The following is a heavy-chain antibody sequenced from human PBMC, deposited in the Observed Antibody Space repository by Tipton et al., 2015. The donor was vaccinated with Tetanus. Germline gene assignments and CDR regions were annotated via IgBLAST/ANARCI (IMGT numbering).Heavy chain of an antibody. D-gene: IGHD4-17*01. Sequence: TLSLTCTVSGGSISSNYWSWIRQPAGKGLEWIGRIYTSGSTNYNPSLKSRVTMSLDTSKNQFSLKLSSVTAADTAVYYCARIDDDYGDYEVYWGQGTLVTVSS. CDR2: IYTSGST. CDR3: ARIDDDYGDYEVY. V-gene: IGHV4-4*07. J-gene: IGHJ4*02. CDR1: GGSISSNY.